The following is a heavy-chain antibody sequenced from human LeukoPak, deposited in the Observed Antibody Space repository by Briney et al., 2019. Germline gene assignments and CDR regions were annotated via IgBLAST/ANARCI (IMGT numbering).Heavy chain of an antibody. D-gene: IGHD6-25*01. J-gene: IGHJ6*03. CDR2: IYPGDSDT. CDR1: GYSFTNYW. Sequence: ESLTLSCKGSGYSFTNYWIAWVRQMPGKGPEGMGIIYPGDSDTIYRPSFQEQVTISAGKAIRTAYLHSSSLKASDTAMYYCARLLSGGYYYYMGVWGKGTTVTISS. CDR3: ARLLSGGYYYYMGV. V-gene: IGHV5-51*01.